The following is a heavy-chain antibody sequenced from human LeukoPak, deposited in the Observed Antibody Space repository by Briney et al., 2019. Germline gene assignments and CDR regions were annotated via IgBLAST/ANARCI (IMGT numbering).Heavy chain of an antibody. D-gene: IGHD3-16*01. CDR3: MGYNWFDP. J-gene: IGHJ5*02. CDR2: ISHDGSNK. V-gene: IGHV3-30*03. Sequence: PGGSLRLSCAASGFTFSSYSMNWVRQAPGKGLEWVAVISHDGSNKYYADSVKGRFTISRDNSKNTLYLQMNSLRAEDTAVYYCMGYNWFDPWGQGTLVTVSS. CDR1: GFTFSSYS.